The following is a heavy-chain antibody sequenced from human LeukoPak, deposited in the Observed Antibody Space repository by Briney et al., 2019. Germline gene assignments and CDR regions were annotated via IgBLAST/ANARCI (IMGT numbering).Heavy chain of an antibody. CDR3: AIDDRANYNSLDL. CDR2: ISYDGSNQ. J-gene: IGHJ3*01. D-gene: IGHD3-9*01. V-gene: IGHV3-30*04. Sequence: GRSLTLSCAASGVTFSNYRMLWVRQAPGKGLEWVAVISYDGSNQYYTDSVRGRFTISRDNSKNTLYLQMTSLRAEDTALYYCAIDDRANYNSLDLWLQGTKVTVSP. CDR1: GVTFSNYR.